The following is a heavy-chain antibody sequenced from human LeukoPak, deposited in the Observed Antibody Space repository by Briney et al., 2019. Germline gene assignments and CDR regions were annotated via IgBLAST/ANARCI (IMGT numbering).Heavy chain of an antibody. Sequence: GGSLRLSCAASGFTFSSYWMSWVRQGPGKGLEGVANIKQDGSEKYYVDSVKGRFTISRDNAKNSLYLQMNSLRAEDTAVYYCARTITGTYGSGSYDYWGQGTLVTVSS. CDR2: IKQDGSEK. J-gene: IGHJ4*02. CDR3: ARTITGTYGSGSYDY. D-gene: IGHD3-10*01. V-gene: IGHV3-7*01. CDR1: GFTFSSYW.